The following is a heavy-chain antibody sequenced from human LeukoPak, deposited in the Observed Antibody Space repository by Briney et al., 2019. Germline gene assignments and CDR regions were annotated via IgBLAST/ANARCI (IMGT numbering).Heavy chain of an antibody. D-gene: IGHD1-26*01. CDR3: AGSIWGSRVGRAFDI. V-gene: IGHV1-69*13. CDR1: GGTFSSYA. J-gene: IGHJ3*02. CDR2: IIPIFGTA. Sequence: ASVKVSCKASGGTFSSYAISWVRQAPGQGLEWMGGIIPIFGTANYAQKFQGRVTITADESTSTAYMELSSLRSEDTAVYYCAGSIWGSRVGRAFDIWGQGTMVTVSS.